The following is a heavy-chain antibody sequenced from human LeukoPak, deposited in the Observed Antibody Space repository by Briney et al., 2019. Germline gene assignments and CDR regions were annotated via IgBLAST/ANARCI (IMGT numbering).Heavy chain of an antibody. Sequence: SSETLSLTCAVYGGSFSGYYWSWIRQPPGKGLEWIGEINHSGSTSYNPSLKSRVTISVDTSRNQFSLKLSSVTAADTAVYYCARSKVTIFGVVIQYYYYYGMDVWGQGTTVTVSS. J-gene: IGHJ6*02. D-gene: IGHD3-3*01. CDR3: ARSKVTIFGVVIQYYYYYGMDV. V-gene: IGHV4-34*01. CDR1: GGSFSGYY. CDR2: INHSGST.